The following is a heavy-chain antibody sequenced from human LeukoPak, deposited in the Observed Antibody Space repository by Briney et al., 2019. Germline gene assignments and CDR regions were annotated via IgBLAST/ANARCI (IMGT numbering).Heavy chain of an antibody. V-gene: IGHV3-21*01. CDR3: ARNEGSGTSYWNFGL. CDR1: GFTFCSYR. D-gene: IGHD6-19*01. CDR2: INNDGSVSPDL. Sequence: GGSLRLSCAASGFTFCSYRMNWVRQAPGKGLEWVPSINNDGSVSPDLHYTNSVKGRFTISRDNAENSLYLHMNSLRADDTAVYYCARNEGSGTSYWNFGLWGRGTLVTVSS. J-gene: IGHJ2*01.